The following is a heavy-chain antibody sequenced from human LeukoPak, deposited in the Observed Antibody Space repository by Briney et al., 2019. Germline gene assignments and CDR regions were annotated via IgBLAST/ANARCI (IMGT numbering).Heavy chain of an antibody. V-gene: IGHV1-69*04. Sequence: SVKVSCKASGGTFSSYAISWVRQAPGQGLEWMGRIIPILGIANYAQKFQGRVTITADKSTSTAYMELSSLRSEDTAVYYCARDSQVYSSGWDVYYYYGMDVWGQGTTVTVSS. J-gene: IGHJ6*02. CDR3: ARDSQVYSSGWDVYYYYGMDV. CDR2: IIPILGIA. D-gene: IGHD6-19*01. CDR1: GGTFSSYA.